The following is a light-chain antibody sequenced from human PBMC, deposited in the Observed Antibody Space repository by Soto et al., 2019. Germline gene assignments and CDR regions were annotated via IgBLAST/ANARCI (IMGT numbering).Light chain of an antibody. Sequence: QSVLTQAPSVSGAPGQRITISCAGSSSNIGGGYEVHWYQQLPGTAPKLLIYDNNQRPSGVPDRFSGSKSGTSASLAITGLQAEDEADYYCQSYDSSLSASVFGGGTKLTVL. CDR3: QSYDSSLSASV. CDR2: DNN. J-gene: IGLJ3*02. V-gene: IGLV1-40*01. CDR1: SSNIGGGYE.